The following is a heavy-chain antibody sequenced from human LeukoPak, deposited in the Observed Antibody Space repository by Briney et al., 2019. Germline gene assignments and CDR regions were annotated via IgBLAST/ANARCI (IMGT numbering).Heavy chain of an antibody. Sequence: PSETLSLTCTASGGSISSSTYYWGWIRQPPGKGLEWIGSIYYRGSIYYNPSLKSRVTISVDTSKNQFSLKLSSVTAADTAVYYCARQGCSSTTCYLFALYAFDIWGQGTMVTVSS. CDR3: ARQGCSSTTCYLFALYAFDI. V-gene: IGHV4-39*01. CDR1: GGSISSSTYY. J-gene: IGHJ3*02. CDR2: IYYRGSI. D-gene: IGHD2-2*01.